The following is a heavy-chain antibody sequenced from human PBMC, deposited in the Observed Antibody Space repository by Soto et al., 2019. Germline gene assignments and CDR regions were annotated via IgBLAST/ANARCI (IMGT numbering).Heavy chain of an antibody. J-gene: IGHJ6*03. CDR1: GFTVSSNY. CDR3: ARTKGDYDFWSGYLTHPYYYMDV. V-gene: IGHV3-53*04. D-gene: IGHD3-3*01. CDR2: IYSGGST. Sequence: PGGSLRLSCAASGFTVSSNYMSWVRQAPGKGLEWVSVIYSGGSTYYADSVKGRFTISRHNSKNTLYLQMNSLRAEDTAVYYCARTKGDYDFWSGYLTHPYYYMDVWGKGTTVTVSS.